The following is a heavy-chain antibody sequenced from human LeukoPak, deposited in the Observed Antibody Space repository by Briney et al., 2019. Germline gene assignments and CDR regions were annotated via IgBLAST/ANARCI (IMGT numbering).Heavy chain of an antibody. CDR1: GGSISSYY. Sequence: SETLSLTCNVSGGSISSYYWSWLRQPPGKGLEWIGYIYYSGRTNYNPPLKSRVTISVDTSKNQFSLKLSSVTAADTAVYYCARDTGYSYGLDAFDIWGQGTMVTVSS. V-gene: IGHV4-59*01. J-gene: IGHJ3*02. D-gene: IGHD5-18*01. CDR2: IYYSGRT. CDR3: ARDTGYSYGLDAFDI.